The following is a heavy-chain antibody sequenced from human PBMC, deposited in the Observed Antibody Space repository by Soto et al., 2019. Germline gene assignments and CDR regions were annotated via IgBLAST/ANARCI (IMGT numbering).Heavy chain of an antibody. V-gene: IGHV3-23*01. CDR3: AKDPQQPIVYSDY. CDR1: EFTFSNYA. D-gene: IGHD6-13*01. CDR2: ISDNGGTT. J-gene: IGHJ4*02. Sequence: GGSLRLSCAASEFTFSNYAMSWVRQAPGKGLEWVSSISDNGGTTYYADSVKGRFTISRDNSKNTLYLQMNSLRAEDTAVYYCAKDPQQPIVYSDYWGQGTQVTVSS.